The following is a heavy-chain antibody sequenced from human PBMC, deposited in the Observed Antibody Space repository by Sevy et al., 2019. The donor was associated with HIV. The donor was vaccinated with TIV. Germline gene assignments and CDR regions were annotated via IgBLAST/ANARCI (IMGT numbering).Heavy chain of an antibody. CDR1: GYTFTGYY. J-gene: IGHJ5*02. CDR2: INPNSGGT. Sequence: ASVKVSCKASGYTFTGYYMHWVRQAPGQGLEWMGRINPNSGGTNYAQKFQGKVTMTRDTSISTAYMELSRLRSDDTAVYYCARAIVATAKGWFDPWGQGTLVTVSS. CDR3: ARAIVATAKGWFDP. V-gene: IGHV1-2*06. D-gene: IGHD5-12*01.